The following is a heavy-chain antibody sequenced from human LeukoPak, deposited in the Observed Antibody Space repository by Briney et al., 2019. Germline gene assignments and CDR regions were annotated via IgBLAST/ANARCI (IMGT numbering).Heavy chain of an antibody. CDR1: GFTFSSYS. Sequence: GGSLRLSCAASGFTFSSYSMNWIRQAPGKGLEWVSSISSSSSYTYYADSVKGRFTISRDNAENSLYLQMNSLRAEDTAVYYCARDLGYCSGGSCYVGYFDYWGQGTLVIVSS. J-gene: IGHJ4*02. D-gene: IGHD2-15*01. V-gene: IGHV3-21*01. CDR3: ARDLGYCSGGSCYVGYFDY. CDR2: ISSSSSYT.